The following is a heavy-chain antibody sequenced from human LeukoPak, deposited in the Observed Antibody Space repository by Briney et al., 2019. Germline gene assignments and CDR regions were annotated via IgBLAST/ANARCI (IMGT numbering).Heavy chain of an antibody. Sequence: GASVKVSCKASGGTFSSYAISWVRQATGQGLEWMGWMNPNSGNTGYAQKFQGRVTMTRNTSISTAYMELSSLRSEDTAVYYCARGQAMARVWGQGTLVTVSS. CDR2: MNPNSGNT. V-gene: IGHV1-8*02. D-gene: IGHD5-18*01. CDR1: GGTFSSYA. J-gene: IGHJ4*02. CDR3: ARGQAMARV.